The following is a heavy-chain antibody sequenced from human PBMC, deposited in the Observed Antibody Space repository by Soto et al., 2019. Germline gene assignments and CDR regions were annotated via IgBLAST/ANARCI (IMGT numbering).Heavy chain of an antibody. D-gene: IGHD2-15*01. CDR2: IYHSGST. CDR1: GYSISSGYY. Sequence: QVQLQESGPGLVKPSETLSLTCAVSGYSISSGYYWGWIRQPPGKGLEWIGSIYHSGSTYYNPSLKCRVTISVDTTKNQFSLKLSSVTAADTAVYYCARYQVVASTIDYWGQGTLVTVSS. J-gene: IGHJ4*02. V-gene: IGHV4-38-2*01. CDR3: ARYQVVASTIDY.